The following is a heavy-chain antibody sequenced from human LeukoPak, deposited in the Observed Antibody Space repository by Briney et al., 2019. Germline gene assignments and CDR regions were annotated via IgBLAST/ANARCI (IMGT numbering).Heavy chain of an antibody. Sequence: GGSLRLSCAASGFTFSSYAMSWVRQAPGKGLEWISCISTSGSTIYSADSVKGRFTFSRDNARNSLYLQMNSLRAEDTAVYYCARDGPGYSFDYWGQGTLVTVSS. CDR2: ISTSGSTI. J-gene: IGHJ4*02. D-gene: IGHD5-18*01. CDR3: ARDGPGYSFDY. CDR1: GFTFSSYA. V-gene: IGHV3-48*03.